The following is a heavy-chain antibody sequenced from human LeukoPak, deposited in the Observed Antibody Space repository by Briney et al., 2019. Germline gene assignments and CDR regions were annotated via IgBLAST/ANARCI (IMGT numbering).Heavy chain of an antibody. Sequence: GGSLRLSCAASGFTFSTCAMHWVRHAPGKGLVWVSRINSDGSSTTYADSVKGRFTISRDNAKNTLYLQMNSLRAEDTAMYYCAGGTGYNVFDFWGQGTLVTVSS. D-gene: IGHD2-8*02. J-gene: IGHJ4*02. CDR1: GFTFSTCA. CDR2: INSDGSST. CDR3: AGGTGYNVFDF. V-gene: IGHV3-74*01.